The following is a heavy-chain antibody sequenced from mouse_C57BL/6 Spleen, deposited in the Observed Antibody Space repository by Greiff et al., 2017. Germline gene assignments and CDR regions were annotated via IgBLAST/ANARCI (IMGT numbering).Heavy chain of an antibody. CDR2: ISYDGSN. D-gene: IGHD1-1*01. Sequence: EVKLVESGPGLVKPSQSLSLTCSVTGYSITSGYYWNWIRQFPGNKLEWMGYISYDGSNNYNPSLKNRISITRDTSKNQFFLKLNSVTTEDTATYYCARDRITTVVATPFAYWGQGTLVTVSA. CDR3: ARDRITTVVATPFAY. V-gene: IGHV3-6*01. CDR1: GYSITSGYY. J-gene: IGHJ3*01.